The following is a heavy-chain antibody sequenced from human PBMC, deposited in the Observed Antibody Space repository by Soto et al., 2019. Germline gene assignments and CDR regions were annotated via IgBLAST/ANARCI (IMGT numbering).Heavy chain of an antibody. J-gene: IGHJ6*03. Sequence: SETLSLTCAVYGGSFSGYYWSWIRQPPGKGLEWIGEINHSGSTNYNPSLKSRVTISVDTSKSQFSLKLSSVTAADTAIYYCARGVSNYDFWSGYSHYYYYMDVWGKGXTVTVSS. CDR3: ARGVSNYDFWSGYSHYYYYMDV. V-gene: IGHV4-34*01. CDR2: INHSGST. CDR1: GGSFSGYY. D-gene: IGHD3-3*01.